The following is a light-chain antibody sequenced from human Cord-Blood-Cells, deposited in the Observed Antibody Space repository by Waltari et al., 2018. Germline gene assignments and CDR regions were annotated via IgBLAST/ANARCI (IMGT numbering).Light chain of an antibody. CDR3: CSYAGSSTLV. V-gene: IGLV2-23*02. CDR1: SSDVGSYNL. CDR2: EVS. Sequence: QSALTQPASVSGSPGQSITISCTGTSSDVGSYNLISCYPQNPGKAPKLMIYEVSKRPSGVSNRFSGSKSGNTASLTISGLQAEDEADYYCCSYAGSSTLVFGGGTKLTVL. J-gene: IGLJ3*02.